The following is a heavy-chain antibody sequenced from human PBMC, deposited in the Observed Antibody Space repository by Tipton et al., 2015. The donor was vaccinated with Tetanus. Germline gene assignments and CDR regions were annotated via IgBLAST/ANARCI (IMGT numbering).Heavy chain of an antibody. CDR1: GGSFSSYF. Sequence: TLSLTCTVSGGSFSSYFWTWIRQPLGKGLEWIGNIYNIARTNYNPSLRSRVTMSVDTSKRQFSLKLNSVTAADTAVYYCARGWGSSWYYFDYWGQGILVTVSS. D-gene: IGHD6-13*01. CDR3: ARGWGSSWYYFDY. V-gene: IGHV4-59*12. J-gene: IGHJ4*02. CDR2: IYNIART.